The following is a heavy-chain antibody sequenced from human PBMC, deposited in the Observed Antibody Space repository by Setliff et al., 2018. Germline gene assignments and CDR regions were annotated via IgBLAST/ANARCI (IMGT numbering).Heavy chain of an antibody. J-gene: IGHJ6*03. V-gene: IGHV1-2*02. Sequence: ASVKVSCKTSGYTFTGYHLHWVRQAPGQGLEWMGWIDPKSGATRYAQKFQGRVTLTRDTSITTAYMEVSILTYDDTAVYYCARDPFLVQQFPYYMDVWGKGTTVTVSS. CDR1: GYTFTGYH. CDR3: ARDPFLVQQFPYYMDV. D-gene: IGHD6-13*01. CDR2: IDPKSGAT.